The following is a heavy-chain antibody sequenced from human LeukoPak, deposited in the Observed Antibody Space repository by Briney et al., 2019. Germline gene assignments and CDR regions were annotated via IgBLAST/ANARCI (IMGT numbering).Heavy chain of an antibody. CDR1: GGSISSYY. CDR3: ARGSIADRLST. V-gene: IGHV4-39*07. J-gene: IGHJ5*02. CDR2: IYYSGSA. D-gene: IGHD6-6*01. Sequence: SETLSLTCTVSGGSISSYYWSWIRQPPGKGLEWIGSIYYSGSAYYNPSLKSRVTISVDTSKNQFSLKLSSVTAADTAVYYCARGSIADRLSTWGQGNLVTVSS.